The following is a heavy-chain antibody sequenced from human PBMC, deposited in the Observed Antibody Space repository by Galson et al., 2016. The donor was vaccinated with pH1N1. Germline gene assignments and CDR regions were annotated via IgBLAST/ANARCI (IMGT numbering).Heavy chain of an antibody. CDR2: IGIAGGT. J-gene: IGHJ4*02. D-gene: IGHD1-1*01. CDR3: AKEGYREVTSGAPFDY. V-gene: IGHV3-13*01. CDR1: GFMFSRYD. Sequence: SLRLSCAAFGFMFSRYDMHWVRQSAGKGLEWVSGIGIAGGTYYPDSVKGRFTISRDNSTNTLHLQMNSLRSEDTAVYYCAKEGYREVTSGAPFDYWGQGTLVTVSS.